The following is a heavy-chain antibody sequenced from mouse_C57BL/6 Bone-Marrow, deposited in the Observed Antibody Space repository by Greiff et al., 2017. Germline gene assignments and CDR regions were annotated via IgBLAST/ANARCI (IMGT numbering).Heavy chain of an antibody. CDR3: AKRGPSYYYGSSYDLAD. J-gene: IGHJ3*01. D-gene: IGHD1-1*01. Sequence: QVQLQQSGPGLVQPSQSLSITCTVSGFSLTSYGVHWVRQSPGKGLEWLGVIWRGGSTDYNAAFMSRLSITKDNSKGQVFFKMNSLQADDTAIYXCAKRGPSYYYGSSYDLADWGQGTLVTVSA. CDR1: GFSLTSYG. V-gene: IGHV2-5*01. CDR2: IWRGGST.